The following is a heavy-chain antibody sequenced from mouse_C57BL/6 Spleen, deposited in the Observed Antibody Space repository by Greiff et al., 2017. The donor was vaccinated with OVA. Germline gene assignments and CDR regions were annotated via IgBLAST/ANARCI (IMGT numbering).Heavy chain of an antibody. D-gene: IGHD2-3*01. CDR3: ASSYESSYAMDY. CDR2: ITPSSGYT. CDR1: GYTFTSYT. V-gene: IGHV1-4*01. Sequence: VQLHQSGADLARPGASVTMSCKASGYTFTSYTMHWVQQRPGQGLEWIGYITPSSGYTKYNQKFKDKATLTADKSSSTAYMQLSSLTSEDSAVYYCASSYESSYAMDYWGQGTSVTVSS. J-gene: IGHJ4*01.